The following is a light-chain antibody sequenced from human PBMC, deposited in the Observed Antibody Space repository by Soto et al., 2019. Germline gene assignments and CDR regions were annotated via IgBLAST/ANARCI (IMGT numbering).Light chain of an antibody. CDR1: SSNIGSNY. J-gene: IGLJ2*01. CDR2: DNV. V-gene: IGLV1-51*01. Sequence: QSVLTQPPSVSAAPGQKVTISCSGSSSNIGSNYVSWYQQLPGTAPKLLIYDNVKRPSGIPDRFSGSQSGTSATLGITGIQTGDEADYYCGTWDTSLSAVFGGGTKLTVL. CDR3: GTWDTSLSAV.